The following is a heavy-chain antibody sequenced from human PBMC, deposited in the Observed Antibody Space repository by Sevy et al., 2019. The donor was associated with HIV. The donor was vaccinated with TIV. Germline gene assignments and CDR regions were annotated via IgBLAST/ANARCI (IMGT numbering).Heavy chain of an antibody. CDR2: IYYTGST. J-gene: IGHJ5*02. CDR3: ARAPPVRSGDDALNWFDP. Sequence: SETLSLTCTVFGGSISAYYWSWFRQSPEKGLQYIGYIYYTGSTNYNPSLKSRVTISVDTSKNQFSLRLTSVTAADTAIYYCARAPPVRSGDDALNWFDPWGQRTLVTVSS. V-gene: IGHV4-59*01. D-gene: IGHD5-12*01. CDR1: GGSISAYY.